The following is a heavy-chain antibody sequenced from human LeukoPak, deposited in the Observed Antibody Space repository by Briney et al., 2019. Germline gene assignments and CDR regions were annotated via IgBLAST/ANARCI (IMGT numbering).Heavy chain of an antibody. V-gene: IGHV1-18*01. D-gene: IGHD3-3*02. J-gene: IGHJ4*02. CDR3: ARDLSKAYFDY. CDR1: GYTFTSYG. Sequence: ASVKVSCKASGYTFTSYGISWVRQAPGQGLEWMGWISAYNGNTNYAQKLQGRVTMTTDTSTSTACMELRSLRSDDTAVYYCARDLSKAYFDYWGQGTLVTVSS. CDR2: ISAYNGNT.